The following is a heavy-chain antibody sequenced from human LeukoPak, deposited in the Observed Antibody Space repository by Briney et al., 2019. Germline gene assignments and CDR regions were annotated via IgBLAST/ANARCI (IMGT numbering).Heavy chain of an antibody. V-gene: IGHV1-18*01. Sequence: GASVKVSCKASGYTFTSYGISWVRQAPGQGLEWMGWISTYNGNTNYAQELQGRVTMTTDTSTSTAYMELSSLRSEDTAVYYCARCIVLGGLVCGWFDPWGQGTLVTVSS. D-gene: IGHD1-26*01. J-gene: IGHJ5*02. CDR3: ARCIVLGGLVCGWFDP. CDR2: ISTYNGNT. CDR1: GYTFTSYG.